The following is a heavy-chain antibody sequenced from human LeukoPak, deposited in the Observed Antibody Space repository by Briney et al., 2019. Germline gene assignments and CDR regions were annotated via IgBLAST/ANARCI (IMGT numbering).Heavy chain of an antibody. CDR2: IWYDGSNK. CDR1: GFTFSSYG. Sequence: GGSLRLSCAASGFTFSSYGMHWVRQAPGKGLEWVAVIWYDGSNKYYADSVKGRFTISRDNSKNTLYLQMNSLRAEDTAVYYCARDRAYIAAAGVYYYYGMDVWGQGTTVTVSS. J-gene: IGHJ6*02. D-gene: IGHD6-13*01. CDR3: ARDRAYIAAAGVYYYYGMDV. V-gene: IGHV3-33*08.